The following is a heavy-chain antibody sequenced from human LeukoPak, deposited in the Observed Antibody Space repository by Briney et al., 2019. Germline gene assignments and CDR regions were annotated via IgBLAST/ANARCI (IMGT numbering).Heavy chain of an antibody. D-gene: IGHD4-17*01. Sequence: SQTLSLTCTVSGGSISSGGYYWSWIRQPPGKGLEWIGYIYHSGSTYYNPSLKSRVIISVDRSKNQFSLKLSSVTAADTAVYYCARGTGDYGDYVLDYWGQGTLVTVSS. CDR2: IYHSGST. V-gene: IGHV4-30-2*01. CDR1: GGSISSGGYY. J-gene: IGHJ4*02. CDR3: ARGTGDYGDYVLDY.